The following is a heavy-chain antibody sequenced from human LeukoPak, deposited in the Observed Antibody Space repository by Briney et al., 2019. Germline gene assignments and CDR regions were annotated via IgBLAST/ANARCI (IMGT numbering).Heavy chain of an antibody. CDR3: ARDLGATRAFDI. CDR1: GFTFSTYG. J-gene: IGHJ3*02. V-gene: IGHV3-30*03. Sequence: GRSLRLSCAASGFTFSTYGMHWVRQAPGKGLEWVAVISYDGSNKYYADSVKGRFTISRDNSKNTLYLQMNSLRAEDTAVYYCARDLGATRAFDIWGQGTMVTVSS. D-gene: IGHD1-26*01. CDR2: ISYDGSNK.